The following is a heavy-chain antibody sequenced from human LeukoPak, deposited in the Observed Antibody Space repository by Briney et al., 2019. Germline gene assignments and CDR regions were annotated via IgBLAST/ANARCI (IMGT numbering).Heavy chain of an antibody. CDR2: ISSTGNYI. CDR3: AKDIDNSSRSPQE. Sequence: GGSLRLSCAASGFTFITYSMNWVRQASEKGLEWVSSISSTGNYIYYASSVKGRFTISRDNSKNTLSLQMNSLRTEDTAVYFCAKDIDNSSRSPQEWGQGTLVTVSS. J-gene: IGHJ4*02. CDR1: GFTFITYS. V-gene: IGHV3-21*01. D-gene: IGHD6-13*01.